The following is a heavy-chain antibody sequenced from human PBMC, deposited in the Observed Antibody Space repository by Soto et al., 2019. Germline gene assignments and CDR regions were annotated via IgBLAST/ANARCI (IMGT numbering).Heavy chain of an antibody. CDR1: GGSISSYY. V-gene: IGHV4-59*12. D-gene: IGHD3-16*01. J-gene: IGHJ4*02. Sequence: PSDTLSLSCTAAGGSISSYYWSWIRQPPGKGLEWIGYIFYSESTYYNPSLESRVTISVETSKNQFSLKLSSVTAADTAVYYCARGNGDYYFDYWGQGALVPVSS. CDR3: ARGNGDYYFDY. CDR2: IFYSEST.